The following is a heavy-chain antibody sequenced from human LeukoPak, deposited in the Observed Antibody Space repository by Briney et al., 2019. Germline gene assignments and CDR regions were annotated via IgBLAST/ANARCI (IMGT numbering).Heavy chain of an antibody. V-gene: IGHV3-53*01. Sequence: PGGSLRLSCAASGFTVSSNYMSWVRQAPGKGLEWVSVIYSGGSTYYADSVKGRFTISRDNSKNTLYLQMNSLRAEDTAVYYCARESLPVDSSGYLDYWGQGTLVTVSS. CDR2: IYSGGST. CDR1: GFTVSSNY. D-gene: IGHD3-22*01. CDR3: ARESLPVDSSGYLDY. J-gene: IGHJ4*02.